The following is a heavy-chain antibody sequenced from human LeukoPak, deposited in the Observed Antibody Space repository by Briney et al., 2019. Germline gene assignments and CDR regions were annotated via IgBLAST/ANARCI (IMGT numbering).Heavy chain of an antibody. CDR2: ISGSGGST. Sequence: PGGSLRLSCAASGFTFSSYAMSWVRQAPGKGLEWVSAISGSGGSTYYADSVKGRFTISRDNSKNTLYLQMNSLRAEGTAVYYCAKDSGYSGSYFDFDYWGQGTLVTVSS. V-gene: IGHV3-23*01. CDR3: AKDSGYSGSYFDFDY. CDR1: GFTFSSYA. J-gene: IGHJ4*02. D-gene: IGHD1-26*01.